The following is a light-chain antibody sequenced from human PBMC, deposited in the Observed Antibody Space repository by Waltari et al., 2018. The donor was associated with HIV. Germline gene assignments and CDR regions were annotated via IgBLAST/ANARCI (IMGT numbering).Light chain of an antibody. CDR1: ALSMQY. CDR2: KDS. CDR3: QSTDRSGSYII. J-gene: IGLJ2*01. V-gene: IGLV3-25*03. Sequence: SYELTQPPSLSVSPGQTARITCSGDALSMQYGYWYQQKPGQAPVLVIYKDSERSSGIPERFSGSSSGTTVTWTISGAHAEDEAAYFCQSTDRSGSYIIFGGGTKLTVL.